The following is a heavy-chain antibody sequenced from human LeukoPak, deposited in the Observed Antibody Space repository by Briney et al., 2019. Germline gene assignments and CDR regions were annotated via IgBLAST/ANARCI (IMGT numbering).Heavy chain of an antibody. D-gene: IGHD3-22*01. CDR3: ARGGRYEDSSGYYSYYFDY. Sequence: SETLSLTCAVYGGSFSDYYWSWIRQPPGKGLEWIGEINHGGSTNYNPSLKSRVTISVDTSKNQFSLKLSSVTAADTAVYYCARGGRYEDSSGYYSYYFDYWGQGTLVTVSS. CDR1: GGSFSDYY. J-gene: IGHJ4*02. CDR2: INHGGST. V-gene: IGHV4-34*01.